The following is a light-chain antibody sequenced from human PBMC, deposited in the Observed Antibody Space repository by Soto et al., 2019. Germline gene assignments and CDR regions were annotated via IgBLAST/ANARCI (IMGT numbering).Light chain of an antibody. V-gene: IGLV1-40*01. J-gene: IGLJ1*01. Sequence: QSVLTQPPSVSGAPGQRVTVSCSGSSSNIGAGYYVHWYQQLPGTTPKLLIYDNSNRPSGVPDRFSASKSGTSASLAITGLQAEDEADYYCQSYDSSLSGPYVFGTGTKVNVL. CDR2: DNS. CDR1: SSNIGAGYY. CDR3: QSYDSSLSGPYV.